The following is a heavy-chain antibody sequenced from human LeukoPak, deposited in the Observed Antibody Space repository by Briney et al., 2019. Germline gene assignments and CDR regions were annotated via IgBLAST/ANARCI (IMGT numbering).Heavy chain of an antibody. CDR3: ARQVDCSSTSCYVSSPFYYFDY. J-gene: IGHJ4*02. CDR1: GYSFTSYW. CDR2: IYPGDSET. D-gene: IGHD2-2*01. V-gene: IGHV5-51*01. Sequence: GESLKIPCKSLGYSFTSYWIGWVRQMPGKGVEGMGIIYPGDSETRYSPPCQGQVTISDDKSSSTAYLQWTSLKASDRAMSYCARQVDCSSTSCYVSSPFYYFDYWGQGTLVTVSS.